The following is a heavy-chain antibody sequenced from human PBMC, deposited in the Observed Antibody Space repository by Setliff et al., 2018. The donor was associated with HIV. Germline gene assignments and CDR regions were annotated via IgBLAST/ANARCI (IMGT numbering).Heavy chain of an antibody. D-gene: IGHD6-19*01. CDR2: VDYTGST. J-gene: IGHJ4*02. CDR3: ARETRSGWYDLAY. V-gene: IGHV4-39*07. Sequence: PSETLSLTCTVSGGSISSTNHYWGWVRQPPGKGLEWVGNVDYTGSTNYNPSLRSRVTISVDTSKKQFSLKLSSVTAADTAVYFCARETRSGWYDLAYWGQGTLVTVSS. CDR1: GGSISSTNHY.